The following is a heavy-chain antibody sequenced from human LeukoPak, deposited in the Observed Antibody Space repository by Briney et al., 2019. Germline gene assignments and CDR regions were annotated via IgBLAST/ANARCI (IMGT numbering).Heavy chain of an antibody. D-gene: IGHD5-18*01. J-gene: IGHJ4*02. CDR1: GFTFRSYA. Sequence: PGGSLRLSCAASGFTFRSYALSWVRQAPGKGLEWVSVISGSGGTTYYADSVKGRFTISRDNSKNTLFLQMNSLRADDTAVYYCARQAYTTMAYIDYWVQGTLVTVSS. CDR2: ISGSGGTT. CDR3: ARQAYTTMAYIDY. V-gene: IGHV3-23*01.